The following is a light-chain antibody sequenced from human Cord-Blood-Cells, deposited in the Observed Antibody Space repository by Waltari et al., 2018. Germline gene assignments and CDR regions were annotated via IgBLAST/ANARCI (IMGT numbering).Light chain of an antibody. Sequence: QSALTQPASVSGSPGQSITISCTGTSSDVGGYNYVSWYQQHPGKAPKLMIYDVSKRPSGVSHGFSCSKSGNTASLTISGLQAEDEADYYCSSYTSSSTWVFGGGTKLTVL. J-gene: IGLJ3*02. CDR3: SSYTSSSTWV. CDR2: DVS. V-gene: IGLV2-14*01. CDR1: SSDVGGYNY.